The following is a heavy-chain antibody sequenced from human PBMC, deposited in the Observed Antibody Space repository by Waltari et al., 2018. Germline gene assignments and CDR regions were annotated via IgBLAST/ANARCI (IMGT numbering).Heavy chain of an antibody. Sequence: QVQLQESGPGLVKPSETLSLTCAVSGYSISSGYYWGWIRQPPGKGLEWIGSIYHSGSTYYNPSLKSRVTISVDTSKNQFSLKLSSVTAADTAVYYCARQVVVAATTWFDPWGQGTLVTVSS. J-gene: IGHJ5*02. V-gene: IGHV4-38-2*01. CDR3: ARQVVVAATTWFDP. D-gene: IGHD2-15*01. CDR2: IYHSGST. CDR1: GYSISSGYY.